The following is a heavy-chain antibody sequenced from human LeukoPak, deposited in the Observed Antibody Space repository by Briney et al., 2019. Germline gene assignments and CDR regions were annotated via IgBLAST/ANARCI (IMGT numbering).Heavy chain of an antibody. D-gene: IGHD6-13*01. V-gene: IGHV3-23*01. J-gene: IGHJ3*02. CDR1: GFTFSTYA. Sequence: GGSLRLSCAVSGFTFSTYAMSWVRQAPGKGLEWVSAISDSGDGTYYADSVRGRFTISRDNSKSTLYLQMNSLRVEDTAVYYCAKDLRPAAAGTSYDAFDIWGQGTMVTVSS. CDR3: AKDLRPAAAGTSYDAFDI. CDR2: ISDSGDGT.